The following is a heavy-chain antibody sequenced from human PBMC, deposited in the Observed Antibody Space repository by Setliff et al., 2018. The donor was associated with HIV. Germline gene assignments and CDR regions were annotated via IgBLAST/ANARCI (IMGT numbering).Heavy chain of an antibody. CDR1: GYTFASYG. J-gene: IGHJ4*02. CDR2: ISAYDGNT. D-gene: IGHD1-26*01. V-gene: IGHV1-18*01. CDR3: ARSDWELVLSSFDY. Sequence: ASVTVSCKASGYTFASYGITWVRQAPGQGLEWMGWISAYDGNTNYAQKVRERVTLTTDTATTTAFMELKNLTSADTAVYFCARSDWELVLSSFDYWGQGTQVTVSS.